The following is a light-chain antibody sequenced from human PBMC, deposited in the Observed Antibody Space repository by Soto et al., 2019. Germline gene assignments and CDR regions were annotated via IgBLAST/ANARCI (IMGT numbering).Light chain of an antibody. V-gene: IGLV2-11*01. CDR2: DVS. CDR1: SSDVGGYNY. Sequence: QSALTQPRSVSGSPGQSVTISCTGTSSDVGGYNYVSWYQQHPGKAPKLMIYDVSKRPSGFPDRFSGSKSGNTASLTISGLQADDHADYYCCSYAGGYTFRVFGGGTKLTVL. J-gene: IGLJ3*02. CDR3: CSYAGGYTFRV.